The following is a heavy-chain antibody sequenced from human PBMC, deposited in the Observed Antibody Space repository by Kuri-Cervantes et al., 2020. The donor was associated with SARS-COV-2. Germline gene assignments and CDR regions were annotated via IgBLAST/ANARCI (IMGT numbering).Heavy chain of an antibody. V-gene: IGHV3-11*01. J-gene: IGHJ4*02. CDR2: ISSSGSTI. CDR1: GFTFSDYY. CDR3: ATYSSSSWHFDY. D-gene: IGHD6-6*01. Sequence: GESLKISCAASGFTFSDYYMSWIRQAPGEGLEWVSYISSSGSTIYYADSVKGRFTISRDNAKNSLYLQMNSLRSEDTAVYYCATYSSSSWHFDYWGQGTLVTVSS.